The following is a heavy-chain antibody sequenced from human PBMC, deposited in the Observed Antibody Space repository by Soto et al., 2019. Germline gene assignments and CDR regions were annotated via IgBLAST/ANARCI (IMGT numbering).Heavy chain of an antibody. Sequence: SETLSLTCTVSGGSISSGGYYWSWIRQHPGKGLEWIGYIYYSGSTYYNPSLKSRVTISVDTSKNQFSLKLSSVTAADTAVYYCARELGIAARPGYGDFRTRDVWGKGTTVTVSS. V-gene: IGHV4-31*03. CDR1: GGSISSGGYY. CDR3: ARELGIAARPGYGDFRTRDV. J-gene: IGHJ6*04. CDR2: IYYSGST. D-gene: IGHD6-6*01.